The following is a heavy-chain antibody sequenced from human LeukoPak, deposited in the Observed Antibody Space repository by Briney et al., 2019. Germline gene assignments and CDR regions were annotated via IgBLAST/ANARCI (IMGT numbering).Heavy chain of an antibody. CDR2: IYYSGST. Sequence: PSETLSLTCTVSGGSISSYYWSWIRQPPGKGLEWIGYIYYSGSTNYNPSLKSRVTISVDTSKNQFSLKLSSVTAADTAVYYCARHEGDGYATPTYSMDVWGQGTTVTVSS. V-gene: IGHV4-59*08. CDR1: GGSISSYY. D-gene: IGHD5-24*01. J-gene: IGHJ6*02. CDR3: ARHEGDGYATPTYSMDV.